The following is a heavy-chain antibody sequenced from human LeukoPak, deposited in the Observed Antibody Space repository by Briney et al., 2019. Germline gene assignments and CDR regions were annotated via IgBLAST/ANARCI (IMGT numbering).Heavy chain of an antibody. CDR2: ISSSGSTI. Sequence: PGGSLRLSCAASGFTFSSYEMNWVRQAPGKGLEWVSYISSSGSTIYYADSVKGRFTISRDNAKNSLYLQMNSLRAEDTAVYYCARDGRFLEWLFLVYWGQGTLVTVSS. D-gene: IGHD3-3*01. V-gene: IGHV3-48*03. CDR1: GFTFSSYE. J-gene: IGHJ4*02. CDR3: ARDGRFLEWLFLVY.